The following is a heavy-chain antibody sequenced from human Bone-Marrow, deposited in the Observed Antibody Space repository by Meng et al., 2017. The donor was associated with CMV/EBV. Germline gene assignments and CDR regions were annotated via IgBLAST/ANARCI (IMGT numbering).Heavy chain of an antibody. Sequence: GESLKISCAASGFTFDDYAMHWVRQAPGKGLEWVSLISWDGGSTYYADSVKGRFTISRDNSKNTLYLQMNSLRAEDTAVYYCAKERYYYDSSGPGVDYWGQGTLVTVSS. CDR1: GFTFDDYA. CDR2: ISWDGGST. V-gene: IGHV3-43D*03. CDR3: AKERYYYDSSGPGVDY. J-gene: IGHJ4*02. D-gene: IGHD3-22*01.